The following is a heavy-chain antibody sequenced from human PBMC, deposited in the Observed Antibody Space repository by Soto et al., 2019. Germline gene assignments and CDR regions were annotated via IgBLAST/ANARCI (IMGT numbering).Heavy chain of an antibody. CDR2: ISGSGGST. D-gene: IGHD5-12*01. CDR1: GFTFSSYA. J-gene: IGHJ4*02. CDR3: AKKGMATKHFDY. V-gene: IGHV3-23*01. Sequence: PGGSLRLSCAASGFTFSSYAMSWVRHAPGKGLEWVSAISGSGGSTYYADSVKGRFTISRDNSKNTLYLQMNSLRAEDTAVYYCAKKGMATKHFDYWGQGTLVTVSS.